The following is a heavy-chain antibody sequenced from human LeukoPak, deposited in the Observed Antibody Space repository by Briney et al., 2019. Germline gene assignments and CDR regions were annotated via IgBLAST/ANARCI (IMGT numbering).Heavy chain of an antibody. CDR2: MNPNSGNT. CDR1: GYTFTSYD. J-gene: IGHJ5*02. Sequence: ASVKVSCKASGYTFTSYDINWVRQATGQGLEWMGWMNPNSGNTGYAKKFQGRVTMTRNTSISTAYMELSSLRSEDTAVYYCARVQQYYYDSSGYLGPWGQGTLVTVSS. V-gene: IGHV1-8*01. D-gene: IGHD3-22*01. CDR3: ARVQQYYYDSSGYLGP.